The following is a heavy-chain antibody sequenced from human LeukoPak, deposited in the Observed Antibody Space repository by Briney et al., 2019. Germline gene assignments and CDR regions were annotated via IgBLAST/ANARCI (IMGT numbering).Heavy chain of an antibody. J-gene: IGHJ6*03. CDR3: ARGRVSSSTWYSTYYYFFYMDF. V-gene: IGHV4-59*01. Sequence: PSETLSLTCTVSGGSISSYYWNWIRQPPGKGLEWIGYIYYSGSTSYNPSLNGRVSISRDTSNNFFSLRLRSVTAADTAVYFCARGRVSSSTWYSTYYYFFYMDFWGKGTTVTVSS. CDR1: GGSISSYY. CDR2: IYYSGST. D-gene: IGHD4-11*01.